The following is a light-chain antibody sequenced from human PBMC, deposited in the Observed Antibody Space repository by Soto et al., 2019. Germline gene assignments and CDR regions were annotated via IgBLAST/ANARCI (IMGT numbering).Light chain of an antibody. Sequence: QSVLAQPPSTSGTPGQRVTISCSGSSSNIGRNNVNWYQQLPGTAPKPLIYSNHQRPLAVPDRFSASKSGTSASLGISGLQPEDEADYYCAAWDDSLNGYVFGTGTKVTVL. J-gene: IGLJ1*01. CDR1: SSNIGRNN. CDR2: SNH. V-gene: IGLV1-44*01. CDR3: AAWDDSLNGYV.